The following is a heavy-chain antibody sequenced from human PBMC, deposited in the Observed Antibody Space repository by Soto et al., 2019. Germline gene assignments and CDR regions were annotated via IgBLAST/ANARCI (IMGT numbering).Heavy chain of an antibody. CDR2: IYSGGNT. V-gene: IGHV3-66*01. CDR3: ATPAEYFQH. Sequence: EVQLVESGGGLVQPVGSLRLSCTASGFTVSGNYMSWVRQAPGKGLEWVSVIYSGGNTYYVDSVRGRFTISRDNPKNTLYLQMNSLRDEVTAVYYCATPAEYFQHWGQGTLVTVSS. J-gene: IGHJ1*01. D-gene: IGHD2-15*01. CDR1: GFTVSGNY.